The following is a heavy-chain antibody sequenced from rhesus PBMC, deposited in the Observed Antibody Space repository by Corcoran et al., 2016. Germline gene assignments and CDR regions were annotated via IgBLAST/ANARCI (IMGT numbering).Heavy chain of an antibody. D-gene: IGHD6-25*01. CDR3: ARRAGGRFAS. J-gene: IGHJ4*01. CDR2: IGGRSGST. Sequence: QVQLQESGPGLVQPSETLSLTCAVSGYSISRGSGWIWIRPPPGKGREWIGLIGGRSGSTNYNPSLKSRVTISKDASKSQFSLNLSSVTAADTAMYYCARRAGGRFASWGQGVLVTVSS. V-gene: IGHV4-127*01. CDR1: GYSISRGSG.